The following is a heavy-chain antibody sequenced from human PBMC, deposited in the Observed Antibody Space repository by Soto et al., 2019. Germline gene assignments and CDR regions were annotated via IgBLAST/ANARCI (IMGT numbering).Heavy chain of an antibody. CDR2: IYHSGST. Sequence: ASETLSPTCAVSGASISSGGSAWGWIRQPPWNGLDWIGYIYHSGSTYYNPSLKSRVTISVDRSKNQFSLKLSSVTAADTAVYYCARDQKVRGNCSSTSCYRGAYYYYYGMDVWGQGTTVTVSS. J-gene: IGHJ6*02. D-gene: IGHD2-2*02. CDR3: ARDQKVRGNCSSTSCYRGAYYYYYGMDV. CDR1: GASISSGGSA. V-gene: IGHV4-30-2*01.